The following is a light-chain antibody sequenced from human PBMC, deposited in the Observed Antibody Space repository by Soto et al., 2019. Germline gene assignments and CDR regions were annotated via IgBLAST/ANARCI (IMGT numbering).Light chain of an antibody. CDR2: DVS. V-gene: IGLV2-14*01. Sequence: QSALTQPASVSGSPGQSITISCTGTSSDVGGYNYVSWYQQHPGKAPKLMIYDVSNRPSGVSNRFSGSKSGNTASLTISGLQADDEADYYCSSYTSSSMVFGTGTKLTVL. CDR3: SSYTSSSMV. CDR1: SSDVGGYNY. J-gene: IGLJ1*01.